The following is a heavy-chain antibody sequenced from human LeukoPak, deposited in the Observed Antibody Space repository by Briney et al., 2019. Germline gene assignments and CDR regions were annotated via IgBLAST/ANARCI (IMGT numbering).Heavy chain of an antibody. Sequence: SETLSLTCAVYGGSFSGYYWSWIRQPPGKGLEWIGEINHSGSTNYNPSLKSRVTISVDTSKNQFSLKLSSVTAADTAVYYCARCYGSGSYYVDYWGQGTLVTVSS. CDR3: ARCYGSGSYYVDY. D-gene: IGHD3-10*01. J-gene: IGHJ4*02. CDR2: INHSGST. V-gene: IGHV4-34*01. CDR1: GGSFSGYY.